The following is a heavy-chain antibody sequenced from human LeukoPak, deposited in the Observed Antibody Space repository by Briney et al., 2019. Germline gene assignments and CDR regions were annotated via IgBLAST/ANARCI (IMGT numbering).Heavy chain of an antibody. J-gene: IGHJ3*02. V-gene: IGHV3-30*02. D-gene: IGHD4-23*01. Sequence: PGGSLRLSCATSGFTFSTYGMHWVRQAPGKGLEWVAVIWFDGSNKYYADSVKGRFTISRDNSKNTLYLQMNSLRAEDTAVYYCAKDYGGNNYDAFDIWGRGTMVAVSS. CDR2: IWFDGSNK. CDR3: AKDYGGNNYDAFDI. CDR1: GFTFSTYG.